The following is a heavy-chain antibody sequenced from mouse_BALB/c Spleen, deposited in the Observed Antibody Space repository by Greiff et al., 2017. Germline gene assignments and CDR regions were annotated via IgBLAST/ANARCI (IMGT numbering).Heavy chain of an antibody. Sequence: EVKLQESGPGLVKPSQSLSLTCTVTGYSITSDYAWNWIRQFPGNKLEWMGYISYSGSTSYNPSLKSRISITRDTSKNQFFLQLNSVTTEDTATYYCASHYDGYYVGFAYWGQGTLVTVSA. CDR2: ISYSGST. CDR3: ASHYDGYYVGFAY. J-gene: IGHJ3*01. V-gene: IGHV3-2*02. D-gene: IGHD2-3*01. CDR1: GYSITSDYA.